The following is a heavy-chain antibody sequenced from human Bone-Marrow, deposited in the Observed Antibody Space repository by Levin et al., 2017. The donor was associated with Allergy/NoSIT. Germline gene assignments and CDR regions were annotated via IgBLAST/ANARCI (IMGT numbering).Heavy chain of an antibody. CDR2: IKQDGSEK. V-gene: IGHV3-7*01. CDR3: GNVALAGLRYYSMDV. D-gene: IGHD6-19*01. CDR1: GFTFSNYW. Sequence: RGESLKISCAASGFTFSNYWMTWVRQAPGKGLEWVANIKQDGSEKYYVDSVKGRFTISRDNAKNSLYLQMNSLRAEDTAVYYCGNVALAGLRYYSMDVWGQGTTVTVSS. J-gene: IGHJ6*02.